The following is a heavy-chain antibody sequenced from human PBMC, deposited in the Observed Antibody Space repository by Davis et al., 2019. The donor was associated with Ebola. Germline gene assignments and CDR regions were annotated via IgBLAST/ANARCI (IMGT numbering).Heavy chain of an antibody. V-gene: IGHV4-61*01. Sequence: MPSETLSLTCTVSGGSVSSGSYYWSWIRQPPGKGLEWIGYIYYSGSTNYNPSLKSRVTISVDTSKNQFSLKLSSVTAADTAVYYCARGMTTVTDYWGQGTLVTVSS. CDR2: IYYSGST. CDR3: ARGMTTVTDY. J-gene: IGHJ4*02. D-gene: IGHD4-17*01. CDR1: GGSVSSGSYY.